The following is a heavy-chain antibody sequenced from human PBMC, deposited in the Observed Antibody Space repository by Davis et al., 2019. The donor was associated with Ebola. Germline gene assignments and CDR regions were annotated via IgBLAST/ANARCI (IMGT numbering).Heavy chain of an antibody. CDR2: IKEDGSEK. D-gene: IGHD2-2*01. CDR1: GFPFSSYW. V-gene: IGHV3-7*01. CDR3: ARHRIVVEPAAMFYYDYGMDV. Sequence: GESLKIPCAASGFPFSSYWMSWVRQAPGKGLEWVANIKEDGSEKYYVDSVKGRLTISRDNAKNSLYLQMNSLVAEDTAVYYCARHRIVVEPAAMFYYDYGMDVWGQGTTVTVSS. J-gene: IGHJ6*02.